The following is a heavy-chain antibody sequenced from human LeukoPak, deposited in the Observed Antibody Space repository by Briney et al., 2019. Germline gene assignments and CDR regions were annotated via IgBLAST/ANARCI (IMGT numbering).Heavy chain of an antibody. V-gene: IGHV4-61*02. CDR3: ARASKQRFSEWATWFDP. CDR1: GGSITSPTYY. J-gene: IGHJ5*02. D-gene: IGHD3-3*01. Sequence: SETLSLTCTVSGGSITSPTYYWAWIRQPAGKGLEWIGRIYTSGSTNYNPSLKSRVTMTVDTSKNQFSLKLSSVTAADTAVYYCARASKQRFSEWATWFDPWGQGTLVTVSS. CDR2: IYTSGST.